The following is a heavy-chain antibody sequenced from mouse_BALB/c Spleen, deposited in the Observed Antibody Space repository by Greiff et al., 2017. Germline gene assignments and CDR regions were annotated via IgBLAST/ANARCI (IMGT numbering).Heavy chain of an antibody. Sequence: EVQLVESGGGLVKLGGSLKLSCAASGFTFSSYYMSWVRQTPEKRLELVAAINSNGGSTYYPDTVKGRFTISRDNAKNTLYLQMSSLKSEDTALYYCARRDDGYFDYWGQGTTLTVSS. CDR1: GFTFSSYY. CDR3: ARRDDGYFDY. CDR2: INSNGGST. V-gene: IGHV5-6-2*01. D-gene: IGHD2-3*01. J-gene: IGHJ2*01.